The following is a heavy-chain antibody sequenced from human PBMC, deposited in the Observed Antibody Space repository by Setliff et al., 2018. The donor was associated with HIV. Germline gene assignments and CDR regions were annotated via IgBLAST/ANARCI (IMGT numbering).Heavy chain of an antibody. Sequence: ASVKVSCKASGYTFTSYGISWVRQAPGQGLEWMGWISAYNGNTNYAQKLQGRVTMTTDTSTSTAYMELRSLRSDGTAVYYCARRYYYDSSGYWALSVSDRFGAFDIWGQGTMVTVSS. CDR3: ARRYYYDSSGYWALSVSDRFGAFDI. CDR1: GYTFTSYG. V-gene: IGHV1-18*01. CDR2: ISAYNGNT. J-gene: IGHJ3*02. D-gene: IGHD3-22*01.